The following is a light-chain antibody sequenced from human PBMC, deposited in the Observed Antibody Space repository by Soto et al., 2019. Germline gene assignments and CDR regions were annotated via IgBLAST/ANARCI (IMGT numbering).Light chain of an antibody. CDR3: QQYGSSPIT. CDR1: QSVSSN. Sequence: EIVMTQSPATLSVSPGERATLSCRASQSVSSNLAWYQQKPGQAPRLLIYDASNRATGIPARFRGSGSGTDFTLTISRLEPEDFAVYYCQQYGSSPITFGQGTRLEIK. V-gene: IGKV3-20*01. J-gene: IGKJ5*01. CDR2: DAS.